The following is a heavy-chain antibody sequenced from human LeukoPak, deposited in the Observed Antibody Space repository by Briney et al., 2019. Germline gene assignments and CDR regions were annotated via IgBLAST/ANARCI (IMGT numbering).Heavy chain of an antibody. CDR2: IWYDGSTQ. CDR3: GRLSQPDFDY. V-gene: IGHV3-33*03. J-gene: IGHJ4*02. CDR1: GITFSNCG. D-gene: IGHD1-14*01. Sequence: GGSLRLSCTASGITFSNCGMHWVRQTPGKGLEWVAVIWYDGSTQNYADSVKGQFTISRDNAKNTQSLQMRSLRAEDTAVYYCGRLSQPDFDYWGQGTLVTVSS.